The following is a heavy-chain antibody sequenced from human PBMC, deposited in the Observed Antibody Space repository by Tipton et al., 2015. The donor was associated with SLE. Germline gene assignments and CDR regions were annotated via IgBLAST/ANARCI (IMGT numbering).Heavy chain of an antibody. D-gene: IGHD1-26*01. CDR2: ISYDGSNK. Sequence: SLRLSCAASGFTFSSYAMHWVRQAPGKGLEWVAVISYDGSNKYYADSVKGRFTISRDNSKNTLYLQMNSLRAEDTAVYYCAREEVGAPGYWGQGTLVTVSS. V-gene: IGHV3-30-3*01. CDR1: GFTFSSYA. CDR3: AREEVGAPGY. J-gene: IGHJ4*02.